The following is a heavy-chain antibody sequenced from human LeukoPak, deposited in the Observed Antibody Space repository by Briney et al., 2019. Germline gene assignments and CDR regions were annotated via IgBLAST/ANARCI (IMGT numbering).Heavy chain of an antibody. D-gene: IGHD3-22*01. CDR3: ARDWDDSSGYCTSLDY. Sequence: TGGSLRLSCAASGFTFSSYAMHWVRQAPGKGLEWVAVISYDGSNKYYADSVKGRFTISRDNSKNTLYLQMNSLRAEDTAVYYCARDWDDSSGYCTSLDYWGQGTLVTVSS. CDR1: GFTFSSYA. V-gene: IGHV3-30-3*01. J-gene: IGHJ4*02. CDR2: ISYDGSNK.